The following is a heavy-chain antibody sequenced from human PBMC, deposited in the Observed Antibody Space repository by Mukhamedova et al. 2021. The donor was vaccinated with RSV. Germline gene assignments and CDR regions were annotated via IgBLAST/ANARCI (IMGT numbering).Heavy chain of an antibody. J-gene: IGHJ6*03. CDR3: ARGPIVVVPATIGYMDV. V-gene: IGHV3-21*01. CDR2: QSTWGSYI. D-gene: IGHD2-2*01. Sequence: VSTQSTWGSYIYFADSVKGRFTISRDNAKNSLYLQMNSLRAEDTAVYYCARGPIVVVPATIGYMDVWGKGTTVTVSS.